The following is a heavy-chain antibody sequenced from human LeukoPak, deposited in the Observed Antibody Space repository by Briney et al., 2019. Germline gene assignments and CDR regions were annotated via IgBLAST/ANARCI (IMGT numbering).Heavy chain of an antibody. CDR2: ITGSGGNT. V-gene: IGHV3-23*01. CDR3: AKRISGWYFTDY. CDR1: GFTISSYA. J-gene: IGHJ4*02. D-gene: IGHD6-19*01. Sequence: GGSLRLSCAASGFTISSYAMSWVRLAPGKGLEWVSAITGSGGNTHYTDSVKGRFTISRDNSKNTLYLQMNSLRAEDTAVYYCAKRISGWYFTDYWGQGTLVTVSS.